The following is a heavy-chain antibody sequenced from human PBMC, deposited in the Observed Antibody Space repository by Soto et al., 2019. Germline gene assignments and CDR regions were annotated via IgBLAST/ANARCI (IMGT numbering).Heavy chain of an antibody. CDR2: ITHGGST. CDR1: VGSFSAYS. D-gene: IGHD3-3*01. V-gene: IGHV4-34*01. CDR3: ARARFDSWSHIYYGLDV. J-gene: IGHJ6*02. Sequence: PETLSLSCGLYVGSFSAYSWAWLRQSPGKGLEWIGEITHGGSTDYNPALKSRLVMSVDTSKNQFSLRVTSVTAADAAVYFCARARFDSWSHIYYGLDVWGQGTTVTVSS.